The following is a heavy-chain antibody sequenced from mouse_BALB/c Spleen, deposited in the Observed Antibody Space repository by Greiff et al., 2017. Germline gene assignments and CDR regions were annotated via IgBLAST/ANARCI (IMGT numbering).Heavy chain of an antibody. CDR3: ARDGYFDY. Sequence: VQLQQPGAELVKPGASVKLSCKASGYTFTSYWMHWVKQRPGQGLEWIGEINPSNGRTNYNEKFKSKATLTVDKSSSTAYMQLSSLTSEDSAVYYCARDGYFDYWGQGTTLTVSS. CDR2: INPSNGRT. V-gene: IGHV1S81*02. CDR1: GYTFTSYW. D-gene: IGHD2-3*01. J-gene: IGHJ2*01.